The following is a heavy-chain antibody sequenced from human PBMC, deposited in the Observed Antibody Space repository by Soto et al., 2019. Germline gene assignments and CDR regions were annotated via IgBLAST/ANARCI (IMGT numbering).Heavy chain of an antibody. V-gene: IGHV1-18*01. Sequence: ASVKVSFKASGCTLTSYGIILVRQAPGQGLEWMGWIRAYNGNTNYAQKLQGRVTMTTDTSTSTAYMELRSLRSDDTAVYYCARDSSDNDYIWGSYRYPDYWGQGTLVTVSS. D-gene: IGHD3-16*02. CDR1: GCTLTSYG. CDR3: ARDSSDNDYIWGSYRYPDY. J-gene: IGHJ4*02. CDR2: IRAYNGNT.